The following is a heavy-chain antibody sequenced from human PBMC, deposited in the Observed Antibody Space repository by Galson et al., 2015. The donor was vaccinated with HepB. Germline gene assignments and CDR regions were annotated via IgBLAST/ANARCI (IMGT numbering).Heavy chain of an antibody. Sequence: SLRLSCAVSGFSFSDYYMIWIRQTPGKGLEWLSHISSCSRFTTYADSVKGRFTISRDNAKNSLYLQMNSLRVEDTAVYYCARESTVTLDYRGQGTRVT. CDR3: ARESTVTLDY. CDR2: ISSCSRFT. V-gene: IGHV3-11*06. J-gene: IGHJ4*02. CDR1: GFSFSDYY. D-gene: IGHD4-17*01.